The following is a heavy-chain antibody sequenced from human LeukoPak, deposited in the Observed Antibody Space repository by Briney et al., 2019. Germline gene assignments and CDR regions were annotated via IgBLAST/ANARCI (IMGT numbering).Heavy chain of an antibody. J-gene: IGHJ4*02. CDR2: ISRSGDRT. Sequence: PGGSLRLSCEASGFIFINHDMAWVRQAPGKGLELVSRISRSGDRTDYIDSVKGRFTISRDNSKNTLYLEMTNLRDEDTAVYYCAKRDNVVVVAAFNSWGQGTLVTVSS. CDR1: GFIFINHD. V-gene: IGHV3-23*01. CDR3: AKRDNVVVVAAFNS. D-gene: IGHD2-15*01.